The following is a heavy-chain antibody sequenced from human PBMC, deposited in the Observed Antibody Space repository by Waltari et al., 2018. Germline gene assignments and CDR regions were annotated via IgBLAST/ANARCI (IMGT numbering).Heavy chain of an antibody. D-gene: IGHD2-21*02. Sequence: QVQLQQWGAGLLKPSETLSLTCAVYGGSFSGSYWSWIRQPPGKGLEWIGEINHSGSTNYNPSLKSRVTISVDTSKNQFSLKLSSVTAADTAVFYCARLVVTAIPGHYYFDYWGQGTLVTVSS. CDR3: ARLVVTAIPGHYYFDY. V-gene: IGHV4-34*01. CDR2: INHSGST. J-gene: IGHJ4*02. CDR1: GGSFSGSY.